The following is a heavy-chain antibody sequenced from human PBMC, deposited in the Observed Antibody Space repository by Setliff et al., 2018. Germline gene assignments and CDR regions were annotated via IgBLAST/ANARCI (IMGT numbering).Heavy chain of an antibody. D-gene: IGHD1-26*01. CDR2: IGHTGSI. Sequence: SETLSLTCTVSGYSISSGYIWGWIRQPPGKGLEWVGNIGHTGSINYNPSLKSRVTISMDTSKNQFSLKVSSVTAADTAVYYCARKGISALSGAFDMWGQGTMVTV. V-gene: IGHV4-38-2*02. CDR1: GYSISSGYI. CDR3: ARKGISALSGAFDM. J-gene: IGHJ3*02.